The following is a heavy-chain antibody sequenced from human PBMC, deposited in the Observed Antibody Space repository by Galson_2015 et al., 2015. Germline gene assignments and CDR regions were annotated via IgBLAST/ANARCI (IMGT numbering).Heavy chain of an antibody. V-gene: IGHV3-30-3*01. CDR1: GFTFSSYA. D-gene: IGHD3-22*01. CDR2: ISYDGSNK. CDR3: ARDVGSYYDSSGYGRPSAFEI. J-gene: IGHJ3*02. Sequence: SLRLSCAASGFTFSSYAMHWVRQAPGKGLEWVAVISYDGSNKYYADSVKGRFTISRDNSKNTLYLQMNSLRAEDTAVYYCARDVGSYYDSSGYGRPSAFEIWGQGTMVTVSS.